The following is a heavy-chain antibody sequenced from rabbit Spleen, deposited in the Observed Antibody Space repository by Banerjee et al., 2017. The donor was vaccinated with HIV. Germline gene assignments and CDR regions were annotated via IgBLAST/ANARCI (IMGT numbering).Heavy chain of an antibody. CDR1: GFSFSSSYW. CDR3: ARGAVYGYADYYYGMDL. V-gene: IGHV1S45*01. J-gene: IGHJ6*01. CDR2: IYAGSSGST. Sequence: QEQLEESGGDLVKPEGSLTLTCTASGFSFSSSYWICWVRQAPGKGLEWIACIYAGSSGSTYYASWAKGRFTISETSSTTVTLQMTSLTAADTATYFCARGAVYGYADYYYGMDLWGPGTLVTVS. D-gene: IGHD6-1*01.